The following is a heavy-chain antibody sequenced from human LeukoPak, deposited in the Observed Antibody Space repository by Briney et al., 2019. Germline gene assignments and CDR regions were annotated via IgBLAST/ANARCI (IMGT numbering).Heavy chain of an antibody. Sequence: GGSLRLSCAASGFTFSNTWMNWVRQAPGKGLEWVGRIKRIIDGGTTDYAAPVKGRFTVSRDDSINTQYLRMSCLKTEDTAVYYCAAQGGSGDLRYWGQGTLVTVSS. CDR2: IKRIIDGGTT. V-gene: IGHV3-15*01. CDR3: AAQGGSGDLRY. D-gene: IGHD4-17*01. CDR1: GFTFSNTW. J-gene: IGHJ4*02.